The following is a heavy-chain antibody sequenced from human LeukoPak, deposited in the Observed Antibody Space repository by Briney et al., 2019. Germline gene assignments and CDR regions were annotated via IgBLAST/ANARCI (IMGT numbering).Heavy chain of an antibody. J-gene: IGHJ6*03. D-gene: IGHD2-2*01. V-gene: IGHV3-21*01. CDR2: ISSSSSYI. Sequence: PGGSLRLSCAASGFTFSSYSMNWVRQAPGKGLEWVSSISSSSSYIYYADSVKGRFTISRDNAKNSLYLQMNSLRAEDTAVYYCARGSGCSSTSCYVDYYYYYMDVWGKGTTVTVSS. CDR1: GFTFSSYS. CDR3: ARGSGCSSTSCYVDYYYYYMDV.